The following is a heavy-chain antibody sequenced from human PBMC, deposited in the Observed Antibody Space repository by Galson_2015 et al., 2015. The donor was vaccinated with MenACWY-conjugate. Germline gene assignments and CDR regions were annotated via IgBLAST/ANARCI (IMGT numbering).Heavy chain of an antibody. Sequence: SVKVSCKASGYSFSNYEINWVRQAPGQGLEWMGWMNPKSANTGYEQKFQGRVTMTSNTSIDTAYMELSSLRSEDTAVYYCARGKPLWNGFLNWGQGTLVTVSS. CDR3: ARGKPLWNGFLN. J-gene: IGHJ4*02. CDR1: GYSFSNYE. V-gene: IGHV1-8*01. CDR2: MNPKSANT. D-gene: IGHD3-3*01.